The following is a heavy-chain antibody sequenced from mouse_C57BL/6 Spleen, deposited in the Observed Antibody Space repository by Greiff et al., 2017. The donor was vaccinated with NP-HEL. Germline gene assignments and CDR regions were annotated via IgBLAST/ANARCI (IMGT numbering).Heavy chain of an antibody. V-gene: IGHV6-3*01. CDR2: IRLKSDNYAT. D-gene: IGHD2-14*01. J-gene: IGHJ4*01. CDR3: TSHRGSYAMDY. Sequence: EVQLQQSGGGLVQPGGSMKLSCVASGFTFSNYWMNWVRQSPEKGLEWVAQIRLKSDNYATHYAESVKGRFTISRDDSKSSVYLQMNNLRAEDTGIYYCTSHRGSYAMDYWGQGTSVTVSS. CDR1: GFTFSNYW.